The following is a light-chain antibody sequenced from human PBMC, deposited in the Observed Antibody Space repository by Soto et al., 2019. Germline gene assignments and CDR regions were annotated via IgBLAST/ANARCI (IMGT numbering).Light chain of an antibody. Sequence: EIVMTQSPATLSVSPGERATFSCRASQSVSSNLAWYQQKPGQAPRLLIYGASNRAAGIPARFSGSGSVTDFTLTISSLEPEDFAVYYCQQHCHCPPCTFCQRAKGDIK. CDR3: QQHCHCPPCT. J-gene: IGKJ1*01. CDR1: QSVSSN. CDR2: GAS. V-gene: IGKV3-11*01.